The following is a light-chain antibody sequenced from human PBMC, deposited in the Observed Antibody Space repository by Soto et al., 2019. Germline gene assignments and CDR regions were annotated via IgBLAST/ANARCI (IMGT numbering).Light chain of an antibody. V-gene: IGLV2-14*01. J-gene: IGLJ1*01. CDR2: DVA. CDR1: SSDVVGSNF. CDR3: VSFTSSTTYV. Sequence: QSALTQPASVSASPGQSITISCTGTSSDVVGSNFVSWYQHHPGKPPKLIIYDVATRPSGVSNRFSGSKSGSTASLIISRLQTEDEADYYCVSFTSSTTYVFGSGTKLTVL.